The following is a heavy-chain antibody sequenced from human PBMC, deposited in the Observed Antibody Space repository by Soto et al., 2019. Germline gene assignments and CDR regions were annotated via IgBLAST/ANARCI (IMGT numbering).Heavy chain of an antibody. CDR3: ARSGDSNVDY. D-gene: IGHD1-26*01. V-gene: IGHV4-59*01. J-gene: IGHJ4*02. CDR2: IYYSGST. Sequence: SETLSLTCTVSGGSISSYYWSWIRQPPGKGLEWIGYIYYSGSTNYNPSLKSRVTISVDTSKNQFSLKLSSVTAADTAVYYCARSGDSNVDYWGQGTLVTVSS. CDR1: GGSISSYY.